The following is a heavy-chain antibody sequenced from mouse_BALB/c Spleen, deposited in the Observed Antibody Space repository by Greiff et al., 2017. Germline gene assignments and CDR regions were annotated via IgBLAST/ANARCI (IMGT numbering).Heavy chain of an antibody. D-gene: IGHD2-4*01. CDR1: GFTFSSYT. J-gene: IGHJ2*01. Sequence: EVQGVESGGGLVQPGGSLKLSCAASGFTFSSYTMSWVRQTPEKRLEWVAYISNGGGSTYYPDTVKGRFTISRDNAKNTLYLQMSSLKSEDTAMYYCARLYDYDGHFDYWGQGTTLTVSS. V-gene: IGHV5-12-2*01. CDR2: ISNGGGST. CDR3: ARLYDYDGHFDY.